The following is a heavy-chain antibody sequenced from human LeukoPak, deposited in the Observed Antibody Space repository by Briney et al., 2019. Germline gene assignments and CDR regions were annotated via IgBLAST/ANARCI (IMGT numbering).Heavy chain of an antibody. Sequence: GGSLRLSCAASGFTFSSYSMNWVRQAPGKGLEWVSSISSSSSYIYYADSVKGRFTISRDNAKNSLYLQMNSLRAEDTAVYYCARDGGYDFWSGYYRGKTYYYMDVWGKGTTVTVSS. CDR3: ARDGGYDFWSGYYRGKTYYYMDV. CDR2: ISSSSSYI. V-gene: IGHV3-21*01. J-gene: IGHJ6*03. D-gene: IGHD3-3*01. CDR1: GFTFSSYS.